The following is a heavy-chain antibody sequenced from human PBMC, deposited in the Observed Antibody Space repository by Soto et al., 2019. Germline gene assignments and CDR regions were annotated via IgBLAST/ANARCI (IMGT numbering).Heavy chain of an antibody. Sequence: QVQLVQSGAEVKKPGSSVKVSCKASGGTFSSYAISWVRQAPGQGLEWMGGIIPIFGTANYAQKFQGRVTITADESTSTAYMELSSLRSEDTAVYYCARGFERDLGYCSSTSCYPYYFDYWGQGTLVTVSS. J-gene: IGHJ4*02. CDR3: ARGFERDLGYCSSTSCYPYYFDY. D-gene: IGHD2-2*01. CDR2: IIPIFGTA. V-gene: IGHV1-69*01. CDR1: GGTFSSYA.